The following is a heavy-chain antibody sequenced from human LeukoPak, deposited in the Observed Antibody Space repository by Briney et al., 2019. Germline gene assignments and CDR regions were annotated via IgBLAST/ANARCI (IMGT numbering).Heavy chain of an antibody. J-gene: IGHJ4*02. Sequence: GGSLRLSCAASGFTFNTYGMNWVRQAPGKGLEWVAVIWYDGSIKYYAESVKGRFTVSRDNSENTLYLQMNSLRAEDTAVYFCASNDYRDEGIDSWGQGTLVTVSS. CDR3: ASNDYRDEGIDS. V-gene: IGHV3-33*01. CDR1: GFTFNTYG. CDR2: IWYDGSIK. D-gene: IGHD4-17*01.